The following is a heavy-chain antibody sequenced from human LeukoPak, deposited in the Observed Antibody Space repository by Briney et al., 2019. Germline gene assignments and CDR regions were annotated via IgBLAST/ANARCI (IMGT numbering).Heavy chain of an antibody. CDR1: GFVFSDYA. D-gene: IGHD7-27*01. Sequence: GGSLRLSRVASGFVFSDYAMTWVRQAPGKGLEWVSVMSGYTGYKYYADSVKGRFTISRDNSKNTVYLQMNSLRAEDTAVYYCAKRVSSISTGDDSWGQGTLVTVSS. V-gene: IGHV3-23*01. J-gene: IGHJ4*02. CDR3: AKRVSSISTGDDS. CDR2: MSGYTGYK.